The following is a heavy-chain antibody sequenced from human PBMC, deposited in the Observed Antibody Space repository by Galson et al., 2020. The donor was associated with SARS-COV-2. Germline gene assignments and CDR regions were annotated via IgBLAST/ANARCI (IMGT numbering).Heavy chain of an antibody. Sequence: GGSLRLSCAASGFIFRNYEMNWVRQTPEKGLEWISTISPRGDHIWCPDSVKGRFTISRDNAKNSVFLQMSSLRVEDTAVYYCVRRIRRQFDYWGQGTLVTVSS. CDR2: ISPRGDHI. CDR3: VRRIRRQFDY. J-gene: IGHJ4*02. V-gene: IGHV3-48*03. CDR1: GFIFRNYE.